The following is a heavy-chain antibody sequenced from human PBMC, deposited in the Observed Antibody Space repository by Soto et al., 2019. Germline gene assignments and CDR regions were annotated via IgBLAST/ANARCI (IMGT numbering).Heavy chain of an antibody. CDR2: VFYTGRA. CDR1: GASLGSYY. Sequence: ETLSLSCPVHGASLGSYYWSWIRQPPGKGLEWIGYVFYTGRANYNASLKSRVSISLDTSNYQFSLKLSSVTAADTAVYYCARDGDGRMTTNPYYYNGMDVWGPGTKVTVSS. J-gene: IGHJ6*02. CDR3: ARDGDGRMTTNPYYYNGMDV. D-gene: IGHD4-4*01. V-gene: IGHV4-59*01.